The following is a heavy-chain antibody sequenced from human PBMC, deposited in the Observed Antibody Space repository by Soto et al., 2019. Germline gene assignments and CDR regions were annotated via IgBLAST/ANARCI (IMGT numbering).Heavy chain of an antibody. CDR3: AKAQEYYDFWSGPGACVD. J-gene: IGHJ4*02. D-gene: IGHD3-3*01. CDR1: GFTFSSYA. CDR2: ISGSGGST. Sequence: GGSLRLSCAASGFTFSSYAMSWVRQAPGKGLEWVSAISGSGGSTYYADSVKGRFTISRDNSKNTLYLQMNSLRAEDTAVYYCAKAQEYYDFWSGPGACVDWGQGTLVTVSS. V-gene: IGHV3-23*01.